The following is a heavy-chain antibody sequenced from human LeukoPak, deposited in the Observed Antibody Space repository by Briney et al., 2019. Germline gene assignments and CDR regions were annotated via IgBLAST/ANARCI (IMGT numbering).Heavy chain of an antibody. Sequence: PGGSLRLSCAASGFTFSSYAMSWVRQAPGKGLEWVSAISGSGGSTYYADSVKGRFTISRDNSKNTLYLQMNSLRAEDTAVYYCARDKSADYGDSYFDSWGQGILVTVSS. CDR3: ARDKSADYGDSYFDS. D-gene: IGHD4-17*01. CDR2: ISGSGGST. V-gene: IGHV3-23*01. CDR1: GFTFSSYA. J-gene: IGHJ4*02.